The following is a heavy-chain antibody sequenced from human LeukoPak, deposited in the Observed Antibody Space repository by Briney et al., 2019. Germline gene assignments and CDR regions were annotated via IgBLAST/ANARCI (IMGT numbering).Heavy chain of an antibody. CDR2: ISTSGST. Sequence: SETLSLTCTVSGGSISSGNNYWSWIRQPAGEGLEWIGRISTSGSTNYNPSLKSRVTISVDTSKNQFSLKLSSVTAADTAVYYCARDRGYSYGDDFDYWGQGTLVTVSS. D-gene: IGHD5-18*01. J-gene: IGHJ4*02. V-gene: IGHV4-61*02. CDR3: ARDRGYSYGDDFDY. CDR1: GGSISSGNNY.